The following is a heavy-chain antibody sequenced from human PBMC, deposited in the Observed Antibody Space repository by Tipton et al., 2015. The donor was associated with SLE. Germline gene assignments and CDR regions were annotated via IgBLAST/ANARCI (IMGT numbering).Heavy chain of an antibody. CDR1: GGSITSYY. V-gene: IGHV4-59*01. D-gene: IGHD3-9*01. J-gene: IGHJ4*02. Sequence: TLSLTCTVSGGSITSYYWNWIRQPPGKGLEWIGYIYSNGNTNYNPSLKNRVTISIDTSKKQFSLKVSSVTAADTAIYYCARDPEGYLDWSTSGYFDLWGQGSVVTISS. CDR3: ARDPEGYLDWSTSGYFDL. CDR2: IYSNGNT.